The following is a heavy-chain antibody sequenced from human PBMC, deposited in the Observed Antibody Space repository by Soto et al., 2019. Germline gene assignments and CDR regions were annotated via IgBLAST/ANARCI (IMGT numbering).Heavy chain of an antibody. Sequence: QVQLVQSGAEVKKPGASVKVSCKASGYTFTSYDIYWVRQATGQGLEWMGWMHPNSGNTGYAQKFQGRVTVTRNTSITTAYMELSSLTSEDTAVYYCARGLSYRQDWGQGTLVTVSS. V-gene: IGHV1-8*01. CDR2: MHPNSGNT. J-gene: IGHJ4*02. CDR3: ARGLSYRQD. D-gene: IGHD1-26*01. CDR1: GYTFTSYD.